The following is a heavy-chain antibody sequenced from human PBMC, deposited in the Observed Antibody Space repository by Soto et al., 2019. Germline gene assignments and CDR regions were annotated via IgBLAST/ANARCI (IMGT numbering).Heavy chain of an antibody. Sequence: ASVKVSCKASGYTFTSYGISWVRQAPGQGLEWMGWISAYNGNTNYAQKLQGRVTMTTDTSTSTAYMELRSLRSDDTAVYYCARSEYCIGGSCYLNWFDPWGQGTLVTVSS. J-gene: IGHJ5*02. CDR1: GYTFTSYG. V-gene: IGHV1-18*01. CDR2: ISAYNGNT. D-gene: IGHD2-15*01. CDR3: ARSEYCIGGSCYLNWFDP.